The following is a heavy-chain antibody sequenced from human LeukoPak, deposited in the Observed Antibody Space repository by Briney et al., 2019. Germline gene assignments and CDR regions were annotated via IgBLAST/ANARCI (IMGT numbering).Heavy chain of an antibody. CDR1: GGSISSGGYS. Sequence: SETLSLTCAVSGGSISSGGYSWSWLRQPPGKGLEWIGYIYHSGSTYYNPSLKSRVTISVDRSKNQFSLKLSSVTAADTAVYYCARGTTSFDYWGQGTLVTVSS. CDR2: IYHSGST. J-gene: IGHJ4*02. V-gene: IGHV4-30-2*01. D-gene: IGHD1-7*01. CDR3: ARGTTSFDY.